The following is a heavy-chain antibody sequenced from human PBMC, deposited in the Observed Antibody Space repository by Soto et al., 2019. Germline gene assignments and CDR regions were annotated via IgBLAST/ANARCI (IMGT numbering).Heavy chain of an antibody. CDR2: INHSGST. Sequence: QVQLQQWGPGLLKPSETLSLTCAVYGASFGGYYWTWIRQPPGKGLEWIGEINHSGSTSYNPSLKSRVTISLDASKAQFFRTLTSVTAADTAVYYCARRVVVAAVGYWGKGTLVTVSS. J-gene: IGHJ4*02. CDR1: GASFGGYY. V-gene: IGHV4-34*02. CDR3: ARRVVVAAVGY. D-gene: IGHD2-15*01.